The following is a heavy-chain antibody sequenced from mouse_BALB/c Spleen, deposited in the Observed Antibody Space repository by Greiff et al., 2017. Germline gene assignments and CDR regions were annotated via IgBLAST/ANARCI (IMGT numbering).Heavy chain of an antibody. Sequence: VQLKDSGAALVKPGASVTSSCTASGYTFTSYYMYWVTQRPGQGLEGIGEINPSNGGTNFNETFTSKATLTGDKSSSTAYMQLSSLTTEDSAVYYCTRWGLRLVGYYFDYWGQGTTLTVSS. V-gene: IGHV1S81*02. D-gene: IGHD2-2*01. CDR2: INPSNGGT. CDR1: GYTFTSYY. J-gene: IGHJ2*01. CDR3: TRWGLRLVGYYFDY.